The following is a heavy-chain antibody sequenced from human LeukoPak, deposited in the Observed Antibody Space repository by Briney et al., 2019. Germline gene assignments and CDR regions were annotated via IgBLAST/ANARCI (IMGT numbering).Heavy chain of an antibody. CDR3: ARTRRDGYKSFYFDT. Sequence: GGSLRLSCAASGFTFSNFWMSWVRQAPGKGLEWVANIKQDGSEEYYVDSLRGRFTISRDNAKNSLYLQMNSLRAEDTAVFYCARTRRDGYKSFYFDTWGQGTLVTVSS. CDR2: IKQDGSEE. J-gene: IGHJ4*02. CDR1: GFTFSNFW. D-gene: IGHD5-24*01. V-gene: IGHV3-7*01.